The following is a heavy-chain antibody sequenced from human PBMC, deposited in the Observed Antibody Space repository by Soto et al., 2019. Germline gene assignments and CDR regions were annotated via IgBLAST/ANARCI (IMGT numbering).Heavy chain of an antibody. Sequence: QVQLQESGPGLVKPSETLSLTCTVSGGSISSYYWSWIRQPPGKGLEWIGYIYYSGSTNYNPSLXSXAXIXXDTSKNQFSLKLSSVTAGDTAVYYCARRYGGAFDYWGQGTLVTVSS. J-gene: IGHJ4*02. V-gene: IGHV4-59*08. CDR2: IYYSGST. CDR3: ARRYGGAFDY. D-gene: IGHD2-21*01. CDR1: GGSISSYY.